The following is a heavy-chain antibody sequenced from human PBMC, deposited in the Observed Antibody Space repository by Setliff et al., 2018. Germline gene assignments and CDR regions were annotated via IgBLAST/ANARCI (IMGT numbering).Heavy chain of an antibody. V-gene: IGHV4-34*01. CDR2: IHHSGST. CDR3: ARHHGDTAMVRGAFDF. D-gene: IGHD5-18*01. Sequence: SETLSLTCAVYGGSFSSYYWNWIRQPPGKGLEWIGEIHHSGSTKYNPSLKSRVTISIDTSKSQFSLQLSSVTAADTAVYYCARHHGDTAMVRGAFDFWGQGTMVTVSS. J-gene: IGHJ3*01. CDR1: GGSFSSYY.